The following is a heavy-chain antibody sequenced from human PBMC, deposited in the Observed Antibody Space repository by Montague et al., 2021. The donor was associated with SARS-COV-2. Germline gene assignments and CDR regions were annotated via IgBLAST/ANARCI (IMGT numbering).Heavy chain of an antibody. CDR2: IYASGGT. J-gene: IGHJ5*02. D-gene: IGHD4-17*01. Sequence: SETLSLTCSVSGEPISGFFWNWIRQPAGKGLEWIGRIYASGGTDYNPSLESRVTMSVDTSKNQFSLKVNSVTAADTAVYFCARGGADFGDYGWLDPWGQGILVTVS. CDR3: ARGGADFGDYGWLDP. CDR1: GEPISGFF. V-gene: IGHV4-4*07.